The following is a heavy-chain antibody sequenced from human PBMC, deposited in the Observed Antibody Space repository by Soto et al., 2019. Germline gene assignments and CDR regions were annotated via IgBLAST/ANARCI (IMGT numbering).Heavy chain of an antibody. D-gene: IGHD6-13*01. CDR3: AREASSSWYDY. J-gene: IGHJ4*02. CDR2: IYYSGST. CDR1: GGSISSYY. V-gene: IGHV4-59*01. Sequence: SETLSLPCTVSGGSISSYYWSWIRQPPGKGLEWIGYIYYSGSTNYNPSLKSRVTIAVDTSKNQFSLKLSSVTAADTAVYYCAREASSSWYDYWGQGTLVTVSS.